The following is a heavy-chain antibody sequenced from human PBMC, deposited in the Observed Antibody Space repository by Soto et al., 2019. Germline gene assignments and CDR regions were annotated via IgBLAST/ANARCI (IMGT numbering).Heavy chain of an antibody. D-gene: IGHD6-6*01. CDR3: ARGPGVSSSSAVDY. V-gene: IGHV3-30-3*01. J-gene: IGHJ4*02. CDR1: GFTFSSYA. Sequence: GGSLRLSCAASGFTFSSYAMHWVRQAPGKGLEWVAVISYDGSNKYYADSVKGRFTISRDNSKNTLYLQMNSLRAEDTAVYYCARGPGVSSSSAVDYWGQGTLVTVSS. CDR2: ISYDGSNK.